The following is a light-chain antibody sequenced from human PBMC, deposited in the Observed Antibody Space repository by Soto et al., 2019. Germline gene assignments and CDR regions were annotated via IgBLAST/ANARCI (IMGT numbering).Light chain of an antibody. J-gene: IGKJ2*01. CDR3: HQYNTSPDT. CDR2: GIS. CDR1: QSVSSAY. Sequence: EIVLTQSPGTLSLSPGETATLSCRASQSVSSAYLAWYQQKPGQAPRLLIYGISSRATGIPDRFRGRGSGNDFTLTISRLEPEDFAVYYCHQYNTSPDTFGQGTNLEI. V-gene: IGKV3-20*01.